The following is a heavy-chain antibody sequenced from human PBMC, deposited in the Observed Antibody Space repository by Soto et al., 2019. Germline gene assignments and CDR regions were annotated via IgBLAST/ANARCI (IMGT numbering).Heavy chain of an antibody. CDR1: GGSFSGYY. CDR3: ARSSGSYGFDY. Sequence: LSLTCAVYGGSFSGYYWSWIRQTPGKGLEWIGEINHSGSTNYTPSLRSRVTISVDTSKNQFSLKLSSVTAADTAVYYCARSSGSYGFDYWGQGTLVTVSS. V-gene: IGHV4-34*01. J-gene: IGHJ4*02. CDR2: INHSGST. D-gene: IGHD1-26*01.